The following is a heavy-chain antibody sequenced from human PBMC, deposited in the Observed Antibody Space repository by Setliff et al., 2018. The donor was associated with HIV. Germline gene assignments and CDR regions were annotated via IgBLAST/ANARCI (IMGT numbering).Heavy chain of an antibody. CDR1: GDTFTTYV. J-gene: IGHJ3*02. D-gene: IGHD3-10*01. Sequence: ASVKVSCKCSGDTFTTYVVSWVRQAPGQGLEWMGGRSPIFSTTNYAQKFQGRVTITTDESTSRAYMELSSLRSEDTAVYYCARDRNVLLWFGESIGPHAFDIWGQGTMVTVSS. CDR3: ARDRNVLLWFGESIGPHAFDI. V-gene: IGHV1-69*05. CDR2: RSPIFSTT.